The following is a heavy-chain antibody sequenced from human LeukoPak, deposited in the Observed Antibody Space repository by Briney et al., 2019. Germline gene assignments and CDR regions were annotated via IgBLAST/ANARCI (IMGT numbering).Heavy chain of an antibody. CDR3: ATMDRFCIQD. D-gene: IGHD3/OR15-3a*01. V-gene: IGHV3-23*01. CDR2: FSRSGDNT. Sequence: GGSLRLSCVASGFTFSNYAMCWVRQARGKGLEWVSLFSRSGDNTYYADSVKGRFTISRDNSKDTLFLQMNSLRAEDAAIYYCATMDRFCIQDWGQGTLVTVSS. J-gene: IGHJ1*01. CDR1: GFTFSNYA.